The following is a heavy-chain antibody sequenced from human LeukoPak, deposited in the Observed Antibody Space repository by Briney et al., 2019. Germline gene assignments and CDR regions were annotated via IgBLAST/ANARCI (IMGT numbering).Heavy chain of an antibody. D-gene: IGHD6-13*01. J-gene: IGHJ6*02. Sequence: SETLSLTCTVSGGSISSYYWSWIRQPPGKGLEWIGYIYYSGSTNYNPSLKSRVTISVDTSKNQFSLKLSSVAAADTAVYYCARVARYSSSWAYYYYGMDVWRQGTTVTVSS. CDR1: GGSISSYY. V-gene: IGHV4-59*01. CDR2: IYYSGST. CDR3: ARVARYSSSWAYYYYGMDV.